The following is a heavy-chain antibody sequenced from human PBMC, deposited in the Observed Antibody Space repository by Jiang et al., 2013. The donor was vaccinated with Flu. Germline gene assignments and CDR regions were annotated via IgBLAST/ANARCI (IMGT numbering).Heavy chain of an antibody. CDR1: GGSISSYF. J-gene: IGHJ5*02. CDR3: ARSIFYGPGAS. Sequence: GPGLVKPSETLSLTCSVSGGSISSYFWSWFRQPPGKGLEWIGYFYYSGTTYYNPSLKSRVTISVDTSKNQFSLKLNSVTAADTAVYYCARSIFYGPGASWGQGTLVTVSS. D-gene: IGHD2/OR15-2a*01. V-gene: IGHV4-59*08. CDR2: FYYSGTT.